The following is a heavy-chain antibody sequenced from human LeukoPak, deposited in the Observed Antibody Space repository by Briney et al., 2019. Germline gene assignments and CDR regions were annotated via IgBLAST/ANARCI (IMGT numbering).Heavy chain of an antibody. CDR1: GFTVSSNY. CDR3: ARAPYGDSFDY. CDR2: IYSGGST. Sequence: GGSLRLSCAASGFTVSSNYLSWVRQAPGKGLEWVSSIYSGGSTYYAGSVTGRFTISRDNAKNTLYLQMSSLRAEDTAVYYCARAPYGDSFDYWGQGTLVTVSS. V-gene: IGHV3-66*01. D-gene: IGHD4-17*01. J-gene: IGHJ4*02.